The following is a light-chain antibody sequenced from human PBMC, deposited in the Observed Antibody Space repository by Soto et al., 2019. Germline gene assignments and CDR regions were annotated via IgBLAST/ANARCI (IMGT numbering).Light chain of an antibody. CDR2: GAS. V-gene: IGKV3-20*01. J-gene: IGKJ1*01. CDR1: QSVTNN. CDR3: QCDDRSRT. Sequence: VLTQSPGTLSLSPGDRATLSCGARQSVTNNLAWYEQKPGQAPTLLISGASNRATGLPARFSGSGSATYFTLIISLLEPDVFVIYCWQCDDRSRTFGQGTKVDI.